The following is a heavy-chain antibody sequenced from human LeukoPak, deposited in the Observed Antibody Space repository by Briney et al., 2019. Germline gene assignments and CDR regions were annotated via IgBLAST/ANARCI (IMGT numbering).Heavy chain of an antibody. V-gene: IGHV3-21*01. CDR3: ARDTDYGVYSPSCY. Sequence: GGALRLSCAPSGFTFSSDSMNWVRQAPGRGVERGSSISSSSSYIYYADSVKGRFTISRDNAKNSLYLQMNSLSAEDTAVYYCARDTDYGVYSPSCYWGQGTLVTVSS. CDR2: ISSSSSYI. CDR1: GFTFSSDS. D-gene: IGHD4-17*01. J-gene: IGHJ4*02.